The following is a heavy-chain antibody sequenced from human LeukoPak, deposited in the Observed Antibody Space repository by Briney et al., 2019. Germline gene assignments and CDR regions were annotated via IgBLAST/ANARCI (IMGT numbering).Heavy chain of an antibody. D-gene: IGHD3-16*01. Sequence: GVSLTLSCAASGFTYSSYRMSWVRQAPGKGLEWVTSLKQDGSEKYYVDPVKGRFTISKDNAKNSLYLQMNSLRAEDTAVYYCARGGIEAVRRRAGIDYWGQGTLVTVSS. CDR3: ARGGIEAVRRRAGIDY. CDR2: LKQDGSEK. CDR1: GFTYSSYR. J-gene: IGHJ4*02. V-gene: IGHV3-7*05.